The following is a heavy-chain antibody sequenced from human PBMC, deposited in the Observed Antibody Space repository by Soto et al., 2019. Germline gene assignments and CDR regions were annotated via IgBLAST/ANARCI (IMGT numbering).Heavy chain of an antibody. V-gene: IGHV1-46*01. Sequence: QVQLVQSGAEVKKPGAPVKVSCKASGYIFTAYSMHWVRQAPGQGLEWMGVVNRSGGSTNYAQKFQGRITMTRDTSTSTVYMDLSSQTSEYTALYYCAREENCSDGICYSEYFQRWGQGTLVTVSS. J-gene: IGHJ1*01. CDR2: VNRSGGST. D-gene: IGHD2-15*01. CDR1: GYIFTAYS. CDR3: AREENCSDGICYSEYFQR.